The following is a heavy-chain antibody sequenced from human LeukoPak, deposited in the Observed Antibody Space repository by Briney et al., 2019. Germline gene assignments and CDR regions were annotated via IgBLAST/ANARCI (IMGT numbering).Heavy chain of an antibody. J-gene: IGHJ6*03. CDR1: GFTFSSYA. V-gene: IGHV3-23*01. D-gene: IGHD1-7*01. Sequence: PGGSLRLSCAASGFTFSSYAMSWVRQAPGKGLEWVSAISGSGGSTYYADSVKGRFTISRDNSKSTVYLQMDSLRAEDTAVYYCAKAHTAAPNLELRKNYYYYTYMDVWGKGTTVTVSS. CDR3: AKAHTAAPNLELRKNYYYYTYMDV. CDR2: ISGSGGST.